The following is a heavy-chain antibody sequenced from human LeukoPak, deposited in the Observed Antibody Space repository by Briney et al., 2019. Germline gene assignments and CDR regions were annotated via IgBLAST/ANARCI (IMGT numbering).Heavy chain of an antibody. CDR1: GGSISSYY. V-gene: IGHV4-4*07. CDR2: IYTSGST. J-gene: IGHJ3*02. CDR3: ARDSYTGNYFEDTFDI. Sequence: SETLSLTCTVSGGSISSYYWSWIRQPAGKGLEWIGRIYTSGSTNYNPSLKSRVTMSVDTSKNQFSLKLSSVTAADTAVYYCARDSYTGNYFEDTFDIWGQGTMVTVSS. D-gene: IGHD1-26*01.